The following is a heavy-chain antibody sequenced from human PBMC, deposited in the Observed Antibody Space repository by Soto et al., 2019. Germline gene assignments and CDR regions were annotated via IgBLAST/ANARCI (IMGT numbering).Heavy chain of an antibody. CDR2: IYYSGST. D-gene: IGHD3-3*01. V-gene: IGHV4-39*01. Sequence: PSETLSLTCTVSGGSISSSSYYWGWIRQPPGKGLEWIGSIYYSGSTYYNPSLKSRVTISVDTSKNQFSLKLSSVTAADTAVYYCARIVEWTYDFDYWGQGTLVTVSS. J-gene: IGHJ4*02. CDR1: GGSISSSSYY. CDR3: ARIVEWTYDFDY.